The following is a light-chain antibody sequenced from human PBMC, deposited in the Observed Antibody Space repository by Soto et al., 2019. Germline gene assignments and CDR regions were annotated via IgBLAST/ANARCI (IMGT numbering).Light chain of an antibody. CDR2: GDT. CDR1: NSNIGTDYG. V-gene: IGLV1-40*01. J-gene: IGLJ2*01. CDR3: QSYDSSRFGLI. Sequence: QSVLTQPPSVTGAPGQRVTISCTWNNSNIGTDYGVHWYQQFPGTAPRLLSYGDTNRPSGVPDRFSGSKSGTSASLTIAGLQAEDEADYYCQSYDSSRFGLIFGGGTKVTVL.